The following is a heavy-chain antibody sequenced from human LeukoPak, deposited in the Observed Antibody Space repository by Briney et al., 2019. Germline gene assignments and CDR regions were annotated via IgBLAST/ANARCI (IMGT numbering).Heavy chain of an antibody. V-gene: IGHV1-69*04. CDR2: IIPILGIA. J-gene: IGHJ4*02. Sequence: HGASVKLSCTASGGIFSSYAISWVRQAPGQGLEWMGRIIPILGIANYAQKFQGRVTITADKSTSTAYMDLSSLRSEDTAVYYCARDLPPYYFDYWGQGTLVTVSS. CDR3: ARDLPPYYFDY. CDR1: GGIFSSYA.